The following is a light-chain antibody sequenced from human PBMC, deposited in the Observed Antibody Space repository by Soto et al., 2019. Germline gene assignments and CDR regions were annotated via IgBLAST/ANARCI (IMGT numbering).Light chain of an antibody. J-gene: IGKJ1*01. V-gene: IGKV3-11*01. CDR2: DTS. CDR1: QSVSNK. Sequence: EIVMTQSPATLSVSPGERATLSCRASQSVSNKLAWYQHKPGQAPRVLIYDTSTRAAGIPARFSGSGSGTDFTLTISSLETEDLAVYYCQHRSNWPSWTFGAGTKVDIK. CDR3: QHRSNWPSWT.